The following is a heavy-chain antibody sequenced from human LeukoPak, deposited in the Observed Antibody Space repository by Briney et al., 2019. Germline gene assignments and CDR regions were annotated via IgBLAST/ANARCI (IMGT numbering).Heavy chain of an antibody. Sequence: GSSVKVSCKASGGTFSSYAISWVRQAPGQGLEWMGGIIPIFGTANYAQKFQGRVTITADESTSTAYMELSSLRSEDMAVYYCATGGDEYSSSSEYFQHWGQGTLVTVSS. J-gene: IGHJ1*01. CDR2: IIPIFGTA. V-gene: IGHV1-69*01. D-gene: IGHD6-6*01. CDR3: ATGGDEYSSSSEYFQH. CDR1: GGTFSSYA.